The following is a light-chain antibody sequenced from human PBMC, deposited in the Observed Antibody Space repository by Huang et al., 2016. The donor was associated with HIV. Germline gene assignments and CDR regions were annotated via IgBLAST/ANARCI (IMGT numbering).Light chain of an antibody. CDR3: QQYNSWPPLFT. CDR2: GAS. V-gene: IGKV3-15*01. J-gene: IGKJ3*01. Sequence: EVLLTQSPATLSVSPGEKATLSCRASQRVSTNFDWYQQKPGQAPRLLSYGASSRATGVPVRFSGSGSGTEFTLTISSLQSEDSAVYYCQQYNSWPPLFTFGPGTKVDIK. CDR1: QRVSTN.